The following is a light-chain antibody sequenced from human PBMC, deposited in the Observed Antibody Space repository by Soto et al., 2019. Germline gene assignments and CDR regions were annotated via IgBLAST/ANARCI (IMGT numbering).Light chain of an antibody. J-gene: IGLJ1*01. Sequence: QSALTQPASVSGSPGQSITISCTGTSSDIGHYDDVSWYQQHPGKAHKLMIYHVTYRPSGVSNRYSGSKSGNSASLTISGFQADDEADYYCCSLTTSHTYVFGSGTKLTVL. CDR2: HVT. V-gene: IGLV2-14*03. CDR3: CSLTTSHTYV. CDR1: SSDIGHYDD.